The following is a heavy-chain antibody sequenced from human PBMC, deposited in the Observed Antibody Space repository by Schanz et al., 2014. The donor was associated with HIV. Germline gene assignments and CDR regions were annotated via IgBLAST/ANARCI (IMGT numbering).Heavy chain of an antibody. CDR2: IYYSGST. D-gene: IGHD2-2*01. Sequence: QVQLQESGPGLVKPSETLSLTCTVSGGSVSSGSYYWSWIRQPPGKGLEWIGYIYYSGSTNYNPSLKSRVTISVDTSKNQFSLKLSSFTAADTAIYYCARDNHEVPAAVWGQGTLVTVSS. V-gene: IGHV4-61*01. CDR1: GGSVSSGSYY. CDR3: ARDNHEVPAAV. J-gene: IGHJ4*02.